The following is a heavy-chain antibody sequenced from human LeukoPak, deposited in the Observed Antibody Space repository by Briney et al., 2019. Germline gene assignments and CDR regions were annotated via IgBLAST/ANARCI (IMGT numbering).Heavy chain of an antibody. CDR2: IYYSGST. D-gene: IGHD3-3*01. CDR3: ASSQSPITIGFFDY. Sequence: PSETLSLTCTVSGGSISSYYWSWIRQPPGKGLEWIGYIYYSGSTNYNPSLKSRVTISVDTSKNQFSLKLSSVTAADTAVYYCASSQSPITIGFFDYWGQGTLVTVSS. J-gene: IGHJ4*02. CDR1: GGSISSYY. V-gene: IGHV4-59*01.